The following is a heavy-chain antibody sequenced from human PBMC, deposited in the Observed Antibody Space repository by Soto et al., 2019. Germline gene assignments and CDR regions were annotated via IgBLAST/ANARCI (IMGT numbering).Heavy chain of an antibody. Sequence: GGSLRLSCSASGFTFSSYAMHRVRQAPGKGLEYVSAISSNGGSTYYADSVKGRFTISRDNSKNTLYLQMSSLRAEDTAVYYCVKRASITMVRGDAFDIWGQGTMVTVSS. V-gene: IGHV3-64D*08. CDR3: VKRASITMVRGDAFDI. J-gene: IGHJ3*02. CDR1: GFTFSSYA. D-gene: IGHD3-10*01. CDR2: ISSNGGST.